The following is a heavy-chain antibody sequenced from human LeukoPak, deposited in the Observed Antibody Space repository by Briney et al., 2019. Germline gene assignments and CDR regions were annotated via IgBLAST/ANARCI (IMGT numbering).Heavy chain of an antibody. J-gene: IGHJ4*02. CDR3: ARTKDCSSTSCYGAEFDY. Sequence: PGGSLRLSCAASGFTFSSYEMNWVRQAPGKGLEWVSYISSSGSTIYYADSAKGRFTISRDNAKNPLYLQMNGLRAEDTAVYYCARTKDCSSTSCYGAEFDYWGQGTLVTVSS. D-gene: IGHD2-2*01. V-gene: IGHV3-48*03. CDR2: ISSSGSTI. CDR1: GFTFSSYE.